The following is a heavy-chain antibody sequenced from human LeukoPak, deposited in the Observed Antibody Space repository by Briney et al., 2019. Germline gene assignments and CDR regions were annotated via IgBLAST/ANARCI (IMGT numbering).Heavy chain of an antibody. Sequence: GSLRLSCTASGFTFSSYAMSWIRQPPGKGLEWIGEINHSGSTNYNPSLKSRVTISVDTSKNQFSLKLSSVTAADTAVYYCARHVQKSNYGGKGHPLDYWGQGTLVTVSS. CDR2: INHSGST. J-gene: IGHJ4*02. V-gene: IGHV4-34*01. CDR3: ARHVQKSNYGGKGHPLDY. CDR1: GFTFSSYA. D-gene: IGHD4-23*01.